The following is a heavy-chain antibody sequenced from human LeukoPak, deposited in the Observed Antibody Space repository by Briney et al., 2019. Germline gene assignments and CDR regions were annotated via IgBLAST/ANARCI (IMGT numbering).Heavy chain of an antibody. Sequence: PSETLSLTCTVSGADISAYYWSWVRQPAGKRLEWIGIMYTSGTTDYNPSLESRLTISVDRSKNQLSLKLTSVTAADTAVYYCAGRDFWGQGTLVTVSS. D-gene: IGHD1-26*01. V-gene: IGHV4-4*07. CDR3: AGRDF. CDR2: MYTSGTT. CDR1: GADISAYY. J-gene: IGHJ4*02.